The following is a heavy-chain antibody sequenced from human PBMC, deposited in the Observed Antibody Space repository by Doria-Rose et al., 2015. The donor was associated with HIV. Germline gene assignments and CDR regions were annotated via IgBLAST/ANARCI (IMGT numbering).Heavy chain of an antibody. D-gene: IGHD6-13*01. CDR3: ARIKSSRWYHKYYFDF. CDR1: GVSLSSPGMG. V-gene: IGHV2-26*01. CDR2: MCADDER. J-gene: IGHJ4*02. Sequence: QVTLKESGPVLVKPTETLTLTCTVSGVSLSSPGMGVSWIRQPPGKALEWLANMCADDERSYNTSLKSRLTIARGTSKSQVVLTMTDMDPVETATYYCARIKSSRWYHKYYFDFWGQGTLVIVSA.